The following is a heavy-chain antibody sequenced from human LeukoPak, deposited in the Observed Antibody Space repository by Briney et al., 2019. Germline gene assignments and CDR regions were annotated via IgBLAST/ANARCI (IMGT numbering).Heavy chain of an antibody. V-gene: IGHV6-1*01. J-gene: IGHJ6*02. D-gene: IGHD6-19*01. CDR2: TYYRSKWYN. CDR3: AREAAYSSGWYNGMDV. Sequence: SQTLSLTCVISGDSVSNNSAAWNWIRQSPSRGLEWLGRTYYRSKWYNDYAVSVKSRITINPDTSKNQFSLQLTSVTAADTAVYYCAREAAYSSGWYNGMDVWGQGTTVTVSS. CDR1: GDSVSNNSAA.